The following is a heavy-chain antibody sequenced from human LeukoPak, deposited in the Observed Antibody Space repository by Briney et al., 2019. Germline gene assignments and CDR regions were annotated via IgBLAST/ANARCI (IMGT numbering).Heavy chain of an antibody. D-gene: IGHD1-26*01. J-gene: IGHJ4*02. CDR2: ISSSTTTI. CDR1: GFTFRSYS. V-gene: IGHV3-48*01. CDR3: ARGVGGSYHFDY. Sequence: PGGSLRLSCEASGFTFRSYSMNWVRQAPGKGLEWVSYISSSTTTIYCADSMKGRFTISRDNAKNSLYLQMNSLRAEDTAVYYCARGVGGSYHFDYWGQGTLVTVSS.